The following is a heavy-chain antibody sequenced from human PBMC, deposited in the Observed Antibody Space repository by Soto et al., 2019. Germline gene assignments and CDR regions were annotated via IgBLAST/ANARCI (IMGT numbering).Heavy chain of an antibody. CDR1: GYTFTSYY. CDR2: INPSGGST. CDR3: AISSSWFNWFDP. Sequence: ASVKVSCKASGYTFTSYYMHWVRQAPGQGLEWMGIINPSGGSTSYAQKFQGRVTMTRDTSTSTVYMKLSSLRSEDTAVYYCAISSSWFNWFDPWGQGTLVTVSS. D-gene: IGHD6-13*01. J-gene: IGHJ5*02. V-gene: IGHV1-46*01.